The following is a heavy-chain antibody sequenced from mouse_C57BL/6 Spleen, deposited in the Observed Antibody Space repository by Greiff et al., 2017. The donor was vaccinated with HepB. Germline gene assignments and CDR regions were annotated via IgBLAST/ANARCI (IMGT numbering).Heavy chain of an antibody. CDR1: GFNIKDDY. Sequence: VQLQQSGAELVRPGASVKLSCTASGFNIKDDYMHWVKQRPEQGLEWIGWIDPENGDTEYASKFQGKATITADTSSNTAYLQLSSLTSEYTAVYYCTTYGVVDYWGQGTTLTVSS. CDR2: IDPENGDT. V-gene: IGHV14-4*01. D-gene: IGHD1-1*01. CDR3: TTYGVVDY. J-gene: IGHJ2*01.